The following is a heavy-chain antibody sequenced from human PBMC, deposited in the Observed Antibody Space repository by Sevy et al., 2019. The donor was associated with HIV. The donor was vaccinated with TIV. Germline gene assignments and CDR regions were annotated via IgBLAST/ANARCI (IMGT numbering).Heavy chain of an antibody. V-gene: IGHV4-59*08. J-gene: IGHJ4*02. CDR1: GGSITSLY. CDR3: AGENAWGRGYS. Sequence: ETLSLTCTVSGGSITSLYWNWIRPPPGKGLEWIANIYYNGHINYNPSLKSRVTLSLDTSKNQFSLRLSSVTAADTAMYYCAGENAWGRGYSWGQGTLVTVSS. D-gene: IGHD1-26*01. CDR2: IYYNGHI.